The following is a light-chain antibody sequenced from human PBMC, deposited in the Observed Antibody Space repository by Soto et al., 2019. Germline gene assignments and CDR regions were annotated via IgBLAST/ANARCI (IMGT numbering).Light chain of an antibody. V-gene: IGKV3-20*01. CDR1: QSVSSSY. Sequence: IVLTQSPGTLSLSPGERATLSCRASQSVSSSYLAWYQQKPGQAPRLLIYGASSRATGIPDRFSGSGSGTDFTLTISSLQPEDFATYYCQQANSFPITFGQGTRLEIK. J-gene: IGKJ5*01. CDR3: QQANSFPIT. CDR2: GAS.